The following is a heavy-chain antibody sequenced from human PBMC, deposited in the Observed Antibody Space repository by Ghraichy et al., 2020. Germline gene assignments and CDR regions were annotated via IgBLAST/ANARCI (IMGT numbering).Heavy chain of an antibody. Sequence: GSLRLSCTVSRGSIFSHFWTWIRQPPGKGLEWIGYAYETGSTRYNASLKSRVTISVDTSKDQFSLKLTSVTAADTAGSFCSRGSEDHLTMGSSLDVWGHGTTVTVSS. CDR2: AYETGST. CDR3: SRGSEDHLTMGSSLDV. V-gene: IGHV4-59*11. J-gene: IGHJ6*02. D-gene: IGHD2-2*01. CDR1: RGSIFSHF.